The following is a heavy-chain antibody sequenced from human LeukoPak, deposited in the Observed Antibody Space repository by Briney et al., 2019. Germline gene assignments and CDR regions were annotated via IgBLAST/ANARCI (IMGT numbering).Heavy chain of an antibody. CDR3: KTRLRNHIDY. CDR1: GFTFSSYT. CDR2: ISDPHSGSET. Sequence: PGGSLRLSCAPSGFTFSSYTMNWVRQALGQGLEWVSTISDPHSGSETHYADSVQGRFTISRYDSQNMVYLQMDSLRAEDTAVYYCKTRLRNHIDYWGQGTQVTVSS. V-gene: IGHV3-23*01. D-gene: IGHD5-12*01. J-gene: IGHJ4*02.